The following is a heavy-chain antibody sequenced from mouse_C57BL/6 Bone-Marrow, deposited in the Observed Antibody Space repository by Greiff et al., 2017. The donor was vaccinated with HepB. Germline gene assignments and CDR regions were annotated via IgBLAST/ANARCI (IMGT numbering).Heavy chain of an antibody. CDR2: IDPGNGDT. CDR3: TTTTAPEDY. CDR1: GFNIKDDY. D-gene: IGHD1-2*01. V-gene: IGHV14-4*01. Sequence: VQLKQSGAELVRPGASVKLSCTASGFNIKDDYMHWVKQRPEQGLEWIGWIDPGNGDTEYASKFQGKATITADTSSNTAYLQLSSLTSEDTAVYYCTTTTAPEDYWGQGTTLTVSS. J-gene: IGHJ2*01.